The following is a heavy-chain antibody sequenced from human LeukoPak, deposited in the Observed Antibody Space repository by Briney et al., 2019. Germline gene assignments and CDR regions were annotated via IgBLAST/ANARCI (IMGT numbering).Heavy chain of an antibody. Sequence: PGGSLRLSCAASGFTFSSYWMHWVRQAPGKGLEWVSGINWNGGSTGYADSVKGRFTISRDNAKNSLYLQMNSLRAEDTALYYCARGLSRYSSSWLLFDYWGQGTLVTVSS. CDR3: ARGLSRYSSSWLLFDY. CDR1: GFTFSSYW. CDR2: INWNGGST. J-gene: IGHJ4*02. D-gene: IGHD6-13*01. V-gene: IGHV3-20*04.